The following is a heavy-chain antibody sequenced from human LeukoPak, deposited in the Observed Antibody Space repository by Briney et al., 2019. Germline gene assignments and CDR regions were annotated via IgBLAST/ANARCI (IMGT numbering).Heavy chain of an antibody. CDR3: AKDQVVTPGGLYGMDV. V-gene: IGHV3-30*18. CDR1: GFTFSSYE. D-gene: IGHD4-23*01. Sequence: PGGSLRLSCAASGFTFSSYEMNWVRQAPGKGLEWVAVISYDGSNKYYADSVKGRFTISRDNSKNTLYLQMNSLRAEDTAVYYCAKDQVVTPGGLYGMDVWGQGTTVTVSS. J-gene: IGHJ6*02. CDR2: ISYDGSNK.